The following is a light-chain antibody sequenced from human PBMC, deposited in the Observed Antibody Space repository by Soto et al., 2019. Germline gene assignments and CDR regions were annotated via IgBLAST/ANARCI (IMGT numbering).Light chain of an antibody. CDR3: QQYGSSPGT. CDR1: QSVSSNY. Sequence: EIVLTQSPGTLSLSPGERVTLSCRASQSVSSNYLAWYQQKPGQAPRLLIYGASSRATGIPDRFSGSGSGTDFTLTISRLEPEDFAVFYCQQYGSSPGTFGQGTMV. V-gene: IGKV3-20*01. CDR2: GAS. J-gene: IGKJ1*01.